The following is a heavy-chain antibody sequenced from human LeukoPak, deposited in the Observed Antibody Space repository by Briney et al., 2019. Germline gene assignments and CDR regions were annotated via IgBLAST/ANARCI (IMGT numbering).Heavy chain of an antibody. CDR2: IYTSGST. D-gene: IGHD3-10*01. J-gene: IGHJ4*02. V-gene: IGHV4-4*07. CDR1: GGSISSYY. CDR3: ARQDYYGSGSYPFDY. Sequence: SETLSLTCTVSGGSISSYYWSWIRQPAGKGLEWIGRIYTSGSTYYNPSLKSRVTISVDTSKNQFSLKLSSVTAADTAVYYCARQDYYGSGSYPFDYWGQGTLVTVSS.